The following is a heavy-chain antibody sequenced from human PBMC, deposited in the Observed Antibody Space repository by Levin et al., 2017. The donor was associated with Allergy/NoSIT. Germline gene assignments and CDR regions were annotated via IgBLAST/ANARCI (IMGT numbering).Heavy chain of an antibody. CDR1: GFTFSFYA. CDR3: AKITPPFHDTSGYRYWIFDI. V-gene: IGHV3-23*01. Sequence: GGSLRLSCAASGFTFSFYAMSWVRQAPGKGLEWVSSMSAAGKTYYADSVKGRFTISRDNSKNTLHLQMHTLRADDTAIYFCAKITPPFHDTSGYRYWIFDIWGRGTLVTVSS. J-gene: IGHJ2*01. D-gene: IGHD3-22*01. CDR2: MSAAGKT.